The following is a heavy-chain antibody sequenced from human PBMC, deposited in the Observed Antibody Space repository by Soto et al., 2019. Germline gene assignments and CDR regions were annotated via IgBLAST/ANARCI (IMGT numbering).Heavy chain of an antibody. CDR3: VRGDGDYHDGNGYLGRH. D-gene: IGHD3-22*01. CDR1: GFTFSSYS. Sequence: EVQLVESGGGLVQPGGSLRLSCAASGFTFSSYSMNWVRQAPGKGLEWVSYISSSSSTIYYADSVEGRFTISRDNAQNTLYLQMNSLRAEDTAVYYCVRGDGDYHDGNGYLGRHWGQGTLVTVSS. J-gene: IGHJ4*02. V-gene: IGHV3-48*04. CDR2: ISSSSSTI.